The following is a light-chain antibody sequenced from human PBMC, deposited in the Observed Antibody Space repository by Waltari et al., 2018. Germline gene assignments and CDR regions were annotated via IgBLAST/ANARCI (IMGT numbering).Light chain of an antibody. J-gene: IGLJ3*02. CDR2: SNY. CDR3: ATWDDKLNGVL. CDR1: SSNIGVND. Sequence: QSALTQRPSLSGTPGQGVTISCSGASSNIGVNDVNLYQQFPGTAPKLLIYSNYLRPSGVPERFSGSKSGISASLAISGLQSEDEADYYCATWDDKLNGVLFGGGTKLTVL. V-gene: IGLV1-44*01.